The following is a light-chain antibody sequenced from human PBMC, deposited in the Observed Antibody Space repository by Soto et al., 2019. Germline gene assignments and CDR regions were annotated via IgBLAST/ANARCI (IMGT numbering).Light chain of an antibody. V-gene: IGKV1-17*01. Sequence: DIQKTQSPSSLSASVGDRVTITCRASQGSRNDLGWDQQKPGKAPKRLIYAASSLQSGVPSRFSGSGSGTEFTLTIFSLQPEDFATYYCLQHNSYPLTFGG. CDR1: QGSRND. CDR3: LQHNSYPLT. CDR2: AAS. J-gene: IGKJ4*01.